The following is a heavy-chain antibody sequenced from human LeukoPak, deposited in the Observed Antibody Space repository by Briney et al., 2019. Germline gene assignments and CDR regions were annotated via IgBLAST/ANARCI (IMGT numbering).Heavy chain of an antibody. Sequence: SQTLSLTCTVSVGSISSGDYYWSWIRQPPGKGLEWIGYIYYSGSTYYNPSLKSRVTISVDTSKNQFSLKLSSVTAADTAVYYCARVKYYYDSSGYYEPQYYFDYWGQGTLVTVSS. CDR1: VGSISSGDYY. J-gene: IGHJ4*02. CDR2: IYYSGST. CDR3: ARVKYYYDSSGYYEPQYYFDY. D-gene: IGHD3-22*01. V-gene: IGHV4-30-4*01.